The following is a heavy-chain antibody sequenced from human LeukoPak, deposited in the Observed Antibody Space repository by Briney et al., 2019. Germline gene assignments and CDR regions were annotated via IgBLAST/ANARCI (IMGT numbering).Heavy chain of an antibody. CDR3: AKEAVRYFDWLSPNWFDP. Sequence: GGSLRLSCAASGFTFSSYAMSWVRQAPGEGLECVSAISGSGGSTYYADSVKGRFTSSRDNSKNTLYLQMNSLRAEDTAVYYCAKEAVRYFDWLSPNWFDPWGQGTLVTVSS. V-gene: IGHV3-23*01. CDR2: ISGSGGST. D-gene: IGHD3-9*01. CDR1: GFTFSSYA. J-gene: IGHJ5*02.